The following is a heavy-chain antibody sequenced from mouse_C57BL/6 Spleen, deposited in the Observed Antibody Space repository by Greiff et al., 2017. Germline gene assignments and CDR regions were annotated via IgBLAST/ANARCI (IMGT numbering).Heavy chain of an antibody. D-gene: IGHD1-1*01. CDR1: GYTFTSYW. V-gene: IGHV1-50*01. CDR2: IDPSDSYT. Sequence: QVQLKQPGAELVKPGASVKLSCKASGYTFTSYWMPWVKQRPGQGLEWIGEIDPSDSYTNYNQKFKGKATLTVDTSSSTAYMQLSSLTSEDSAVYYCASYYGSSYVYYWGQGTTLTVSS. J-gene: IGHJ2*01. CDR3: ASYYGSSYVYY.